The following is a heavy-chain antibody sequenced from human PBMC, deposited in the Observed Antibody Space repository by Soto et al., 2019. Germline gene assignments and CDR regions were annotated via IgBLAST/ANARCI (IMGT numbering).Heavy chain of an antibody. CDR1: GFTFSSNS. V-gene: IGHV3-48*02. Sequence: EVQVVESGGALVQPGGSLRLSCAASGFTFSSNSMKWVRQTPGKGLECISYISSSSITQYADFVKGQFTITRDNAKNSLYLQINSRIEAYRAVYYYVGVIWRCHLTSGLWGQGTLVTVS. D-gene: IGHD3-3*01. J-gene: IGHJ4*02. CDR3: VGVIWRCHLTSGL. CDR2: ISSSSIT.